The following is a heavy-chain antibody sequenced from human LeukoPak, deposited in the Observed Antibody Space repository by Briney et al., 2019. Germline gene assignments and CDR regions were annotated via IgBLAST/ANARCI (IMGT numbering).Heavy chain of an antibody. J-gene: IGHJ6*03. V-gene: IGHV3-48*03. CDR2: ISSSGRII. CDR1: GFTFSSYE. D-gene: IGHD2-15*01. Sequence: GRSLRLSCTASGFTFSSYEMNWVRQAPGKGLEWVSYISSSGRIINYADSVRGRFSISRDNAKNSLYLQMSSLRVEDTAVYYCSRILGYCTHTGCSQTGAYRYYMDAWGKGTTVTVSS. CDR3: SRILGYCTHTGCSQTGAYRYYMDA.